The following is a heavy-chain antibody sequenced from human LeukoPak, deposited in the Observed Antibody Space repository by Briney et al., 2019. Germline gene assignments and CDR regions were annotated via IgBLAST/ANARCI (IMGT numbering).Heavy chain of an antibody. D-gene: IGHD2-15*01. CDR1: SGSISSYY. V-gene: IGHV4-4*07. Sequence: SETLSLTCTVSSGSISSYYWSWIRQPVGKGLEWIGRIYNSGSTNYNPSLKSRVTMSVDTSKKQFSLKLTSVTAADTAVYYCARELGLRYYFDYWGQGSLVTVSS. CDR3: ARELGLRYYFDY. CDR2: IYNSGST. J-gene: IGHJ4*02.